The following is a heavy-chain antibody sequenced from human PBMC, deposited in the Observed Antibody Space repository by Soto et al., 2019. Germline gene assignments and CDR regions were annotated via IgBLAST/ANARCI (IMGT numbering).Heavy chain of an antibody. CDR3: ARVTTDYYYYGMDV. D-gene: IGHD4-17*01. J-gene: IGHJ6*02. CDR1: GYTFTGYQ. V-gene: IGHV1-2*02. CDR2: FNPNSGGT. Sequence: QVQLVQSGAEVREPGASVKVSCKASGYTFTGYQMHWVRQAPGQGLEWMGWFNPNSGGTNYAQKFQGRVTMTGDTSISTAYMELNRLTSDDTAVYYCARVTTDYYYYGMDVWGQGTTVTVSS.